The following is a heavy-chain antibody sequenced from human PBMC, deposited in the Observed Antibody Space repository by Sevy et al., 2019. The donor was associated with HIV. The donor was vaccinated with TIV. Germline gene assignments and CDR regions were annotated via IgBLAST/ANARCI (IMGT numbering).Heavy chain of an antibody. D-gene: IGHD3-3*01. CDR2: ISWNSGSI. CDR3: AKQTPGITIFGVVTDYYGMDV. J-gene: IGHJ6*02. Sequence: GGSLRLSCAASGFTFDEYAMHWVRQAPGKGLEWVSGISWNSGSIGYADSVKGRFTISRDNAKNSLYLQMNSLRAEDTALYYCAKQTPGITIFGVVTDYYGMDVWGQGTTVTVSS. CDR1: GFTFDEYA. V-gene: IGHV3-9*01.